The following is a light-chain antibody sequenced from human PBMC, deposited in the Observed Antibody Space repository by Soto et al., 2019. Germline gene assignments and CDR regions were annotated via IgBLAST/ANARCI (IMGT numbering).Light chain of an antibody. Sequence: QSALTQPASVSGSPGQSITIYCTGTSSDVGDYNYVSWYQQHPGKAPKLMIYDVSNRPSGVSNRFSGSKSGNTASLTISGLQAEDESDYYCSSYTSSSTVVFGGGTKLTVL. CDR2: DVS. V-gene: IGLV2-14*01. CDR3: SSYTSSSTVV. J-gene: IGLJ2*01. CDR1: SSDVGDYNY.